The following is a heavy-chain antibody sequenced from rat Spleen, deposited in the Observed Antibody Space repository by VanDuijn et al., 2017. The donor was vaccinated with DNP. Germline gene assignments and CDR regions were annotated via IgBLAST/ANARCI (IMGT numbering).Heavy chain of an antibody. Sequence: EVQLVESGGDLVQPGGSLKLSCAASGFTFSDQYMAWVRQAPTEGLEWVAYISSDGFTTYYGDSVKGRFTISRDNAIRTLYLQMNSLRSEDMATYYCARLYDDWGQGVMVTVSS. CDR2: ISSDGFTT. D-gene: IGHD1-2*01. CDR1: GFTFSDQY. CDR3: ARLYDD. V-gene: IGHV5-22*01. J-gene: IGHJ2*01.